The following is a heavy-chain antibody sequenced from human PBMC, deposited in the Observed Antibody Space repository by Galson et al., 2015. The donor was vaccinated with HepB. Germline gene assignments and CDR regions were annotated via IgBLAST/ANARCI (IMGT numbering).Heavy chain of an antibody. J-gene: IGHJ4*02. Sequence: SLRLSCAASGFTFTSYRMNWVRQAPGQGLEWVSSISSNSSYIYYADSVKGRFTISRDNAKNSLYLQLNSLRADDTAVYYCARGLLSGVLVTPTGYWGQGTLVTVAS. D-gene: IGHD2-21*02. V-gene: IGHV3-21*01. CDR3: ARGLLSGVLVTPTGY. CDR2: ISSNSSYI. CDR1: GFTFTSYR.